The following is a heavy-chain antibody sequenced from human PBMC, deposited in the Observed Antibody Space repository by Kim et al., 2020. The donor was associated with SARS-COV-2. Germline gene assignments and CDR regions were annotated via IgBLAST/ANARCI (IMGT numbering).Heavy chain of an antibody. D-gene: IGHD3-9*01. V-gene: IGHV4-31*03. Sequence: SETLSLTCTVSGGSISSGGYYWSWIRQYPGKGLEWIGYIYYSGSTYYNPSLKSRVTISVDTSKNQFSLKLSSVTAADTAVYYCARQVWYYDILTGYHPSTGNWFDPWGPGTLVTVSS. CDR3: ARQVWYYDILTGYHPSTGNWFDP. CDR1: GGSISSGGYY. J-gene: IGHJ5*02. CDR2: IYYSGST.